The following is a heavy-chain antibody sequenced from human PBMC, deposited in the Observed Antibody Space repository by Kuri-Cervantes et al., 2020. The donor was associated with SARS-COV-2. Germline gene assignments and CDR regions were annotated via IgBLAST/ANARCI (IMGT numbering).Heavy chain of an antibody. V-gene: IGHV1-69*13. CDR2: IIPIFAAS. D-gene: IGHD2/OR15-2a*01. J-gene: IGHJ4*02. CDR1: GGTFSSFA. CDR3: ARGTTGLSRYYFDY. Sequence: SVKVSCKASGGTFSSFAISWVRQAPGQGLEWMGGIIPIFAASDYAQKFQDRVTITADESTSTAYMELSSLRSEDTAIYYCARGTTGLSRYYFDYWGQGTLVTVSS.